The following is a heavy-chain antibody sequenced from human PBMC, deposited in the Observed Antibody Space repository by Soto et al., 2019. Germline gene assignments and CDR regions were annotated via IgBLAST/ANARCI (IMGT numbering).Heavy chain of an antibody. V-gene: IGHV2-5*01. CDR1: GFSLSTFGMG. CDR3: VNSRDSSPSDN. Sequence: QITLKESGPTLVKPTQTLTLTCTFSGFSLSTFGMGVGWIRQPPGKAMEWLALIYWNDDKRYSPSLKNRLTITKDTSKNLVVLTMTNMDPVDTATYDCVNSRDSSPSDNWGQGTLVTVSS. J-gene: IGHJ4*02. D-gene: IGHD2-21*02. CDR2: IYWNDDK.